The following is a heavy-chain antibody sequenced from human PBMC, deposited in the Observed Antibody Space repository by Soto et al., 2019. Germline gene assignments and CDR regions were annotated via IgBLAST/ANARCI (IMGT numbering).Heavy chain of an antibody. V-gene: IGHV3-53*01. CDR3: ARGTWGISWPNYFDY. J-gene: IGHJ4*02. Sequence: PGGSLRLSCTAPGFSVSSNCMSWVRQAPGKGLEWVSVIYAGGSTSYADSVKGRFTISRDNSKNTLYLQMNYLRAEDTAVYYCARGTWGISWPNYFDYWGQGVLVTVSS. D-gene: IGHD6-13*01. CDR2: IYAGGST. CDR1: GFSVSSNC.